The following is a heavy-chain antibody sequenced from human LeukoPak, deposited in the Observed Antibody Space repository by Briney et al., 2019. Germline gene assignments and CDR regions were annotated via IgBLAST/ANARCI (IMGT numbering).Heavy chain of an antibody. CDR1: GFTFSSYW. Sequence: GGSLRLSCAASGFTFSSYWMSWVRQAPGKGLEWVANIKQDGSEKYYVDSVKGRFTISRDNAKNSVYLQMNSLRAEDTAVYYCAREVPLPERSLVVVPAAIGWFDPWGQGTLVTVSS. J-gene: IGHJ5*02. CDR2: IKQDGSEK. D-gene: IGHD2-2*02. V-gene: IGHV3-7*01. CDR3: AREVPLPERSLVVVPAAIGWFDP.